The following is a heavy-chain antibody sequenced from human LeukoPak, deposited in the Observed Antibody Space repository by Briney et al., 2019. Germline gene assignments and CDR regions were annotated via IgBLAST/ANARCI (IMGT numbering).Heavy chain of an antibody. CDR3: ARDRRASSSWHEPLDY. D-gene: IGHD6-13*01. CDR2: IIPIFGTA. J-gene: IGHJ4*02. V-gene: IGHV1-69*13. Sequence: SVKVSCKASGGTLSSYAISWVRQAPGQGLEWMGGIIPIFGTANYAQKFQGRVTITADESTSTAYMELSSLRSEDTAVYYCARDRRASSSWHEPLDYWGQGTLVTVSS. CDR1: GGTLSSYA.